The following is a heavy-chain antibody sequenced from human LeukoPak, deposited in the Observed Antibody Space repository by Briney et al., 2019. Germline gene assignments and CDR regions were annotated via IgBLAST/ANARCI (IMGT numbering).Heavy chain of an antibody. Sequence: GESLEISCKGSGYSFTSYWIGWVRQMPGKGLEWMGIIYPGDSDTRYSPSFQGQVTTSADKSISTAYLQWSSLKASDTAMYYCARLGGGGDFEWDYFDYWGQGTLVTASS. V-gene: IGHV5-51*01. CDR1: GYSFTSYW. J-gene: IGHJ4*02. CDR3: ARLGGGGDFEWDYFDY. CDR2: IYPGDSDT. D-gene: IGHD2-21*02.